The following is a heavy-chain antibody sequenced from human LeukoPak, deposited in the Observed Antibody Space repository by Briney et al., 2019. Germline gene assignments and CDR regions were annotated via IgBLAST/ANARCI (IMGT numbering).Heavy chain of an antibody. CDR3: ARHLGSSWYEGLDF. Sequence: SETLSLTCTVSGGSISSSRYYWGWIRQPPGKGLEWFGSIYYSGSTYYNPSLTSRVTISVDTSNNQFYLKLSSVTAADTAVYYCARHLGSSWYEGLDFWGQGTLVTVSS. J-gene: IGHJ4*02. V-gene: IGHV4-39*01. D-gene: IGHD6-13*01. CDR1: GGSISSSRYY. CDR2: IYYSGST.